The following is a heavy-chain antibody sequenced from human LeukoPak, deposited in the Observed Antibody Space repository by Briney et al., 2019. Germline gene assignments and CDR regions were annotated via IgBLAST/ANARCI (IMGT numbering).Heavy chain of an antibody. D-gene: IGHD1-26*01. CDR3: ARDPYSGGYGDYYYYYMDL. J-gene: IGHJ6*03. Sequence: GGSLRLSCAASGFTFRDYYMSWIRQAPGKGLEWVSYISSSGSTIYYADSVKGRFTISRDNAKNSLYLQMNSLRAEDTAVYYCARDPYSGGYGDYYYYYMDLWGQGTTVTISS. CDR2: ISSSGSTI. CDR1: GFTFRDYY. V-gene: IGHV3-11*04.